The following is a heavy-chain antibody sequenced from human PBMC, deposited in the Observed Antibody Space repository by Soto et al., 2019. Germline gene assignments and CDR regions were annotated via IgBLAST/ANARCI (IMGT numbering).Heavy chain of an antibody. Sequence: PGESLKISCQGSGYRFTSYWIGWVRQMPGKGLEWMGIIYPGDSDTRYSPSFQGQVTISADKSISTAYLQWSSLKASDTAMYYCAGATCLRTGYQPSAYCDGMDVWGQGTMVTVSS. CDR2: IYPGDSDT. J-gene: IGHJ6*02. D-gene: IGHD3-9*01. CDR1: GYRFTSYW. V-gene: IGHV5-51*01. CDR3: AGATCLRTGYQPSAYCDGMDV.